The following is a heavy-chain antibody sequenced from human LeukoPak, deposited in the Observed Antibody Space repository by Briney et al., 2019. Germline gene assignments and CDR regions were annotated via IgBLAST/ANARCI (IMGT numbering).Heavy chain of an antibody. Sequence: PGRSLRLSCAASGFTFDDYAMHWVRQAPGKGLEWVSGISWNSGSIGYADSVKGRFTISRDNAKNSLYLQMNSLRAEDTALYYCAKDVREYYDSSGYFDYWGQGTLVTVSS. J-gene: IGHJ4*02. CDR2: ISWNSGSI. V-gene: IGHV3-9*01. CDR1: GFTFDDYA. D-gene: IGHD3-22*01. CDR3: AKDVREYYDSSGYFDY.